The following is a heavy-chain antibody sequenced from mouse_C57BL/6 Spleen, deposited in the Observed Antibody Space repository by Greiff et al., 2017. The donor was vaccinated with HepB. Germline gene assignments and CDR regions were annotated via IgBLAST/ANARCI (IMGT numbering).Heavy chain of an antibody. CDR1: GYTFTDYY. D-gene: IGHD2-3*01. CDR2: INPYNGGT. J-gene: IGHJ1*03. CDR3: ARVDGPHWYFDV. V-gene: IGHV1-19*01. Sequence: EVQLQQSGPVLVKPGASVKMSCKASGYTFTDYYMNWVKQSHGKSLEWIGVINPYNGGTSYNQKFKGKATLTVDKSSSTAYMKLNSLTSEDSAVYYCARVDGPHWYFDVWGTGTTVTVSS.